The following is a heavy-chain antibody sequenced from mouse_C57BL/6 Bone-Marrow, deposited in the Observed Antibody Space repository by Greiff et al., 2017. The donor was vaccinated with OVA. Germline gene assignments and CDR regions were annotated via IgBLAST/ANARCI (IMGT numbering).Heavy chain of an antibody. Sequence: LKESGAELVRPGSSVKLSCKDSYFAFMASAMHWLKQRPGHGLSWIGSFTMYSDATEYSENFKGKATLTANTSASTAYMEISSLTSESSEVDYCARGGLPYQLGAMDYWGQGTSVTVSS. D-gene: IGHD3-1*01. V-gene: IGHV1-49*01. CDR1: YFAFMASA. CDR3: ARGGLPYQLGAMDY. CDR2: FTMYSDAT. J-gene: IGHJ4*01.